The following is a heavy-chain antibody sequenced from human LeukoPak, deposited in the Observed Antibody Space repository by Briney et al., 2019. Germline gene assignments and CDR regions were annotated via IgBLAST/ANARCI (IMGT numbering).Heavy chain of an antibody. J-gene: IGHJ4*02. CDR2: ISGSDSST. V-gene: IGHV3-23*01. Sequence: PGGPLRLSCAACGFTFSSYATSWVRQAPGKGLEWISTISGSDSSTYYADSVKGRFTISRDNSKNTLDLQMNNLRAEDTAVYYCAKYAHGVYYNGYHWGQGTLVTVTS. D-gene: IGHD3-10*01. CDR3: AKYAHGVYYNGYH. CDR1: GFTFSSYA.